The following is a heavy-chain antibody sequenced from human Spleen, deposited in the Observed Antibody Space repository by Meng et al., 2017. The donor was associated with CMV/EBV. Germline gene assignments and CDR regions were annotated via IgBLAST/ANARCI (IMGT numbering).Heavy chain of an antibody. CDR3: VRDFEWALDY. Sequence: GGSLRLSCAASGFILSNFHVHWVRQAPGKGLEWMTYIRHHGREKYYADSVKGRFTISRDNSKNTLYLEMNSLRAEDTAVYYCVRDFEWALDYWGQGTLVTVSS. J-gene: IGHJ4*02. D-gene: IGHD3-9*01. CDR2: IRHHGREK. CDR1: GFILSNFH. V-gene: IGHV3-30*02.